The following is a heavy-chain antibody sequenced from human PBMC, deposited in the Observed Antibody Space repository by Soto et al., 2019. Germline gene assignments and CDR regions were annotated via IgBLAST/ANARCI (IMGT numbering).Heavy chain of an antibody. D-gene: IGHD1-1*01. CDR1: GVTFSTYA. CDR3: ARDALGRRFALDY. V-gene: IGHV3-23*01. J-gene: IGHJ4*02. Sequence: PGGSLRLSCAASGVTFSTYAIAWVRQAPGKGLEWVSAIDENGGVVSYTTSVKGRFAISRDNSKNTLYLQMDSLRGEDTALYYCARDALGRRFALDYWDQGSLLP. CDR2: IDENGGVV.